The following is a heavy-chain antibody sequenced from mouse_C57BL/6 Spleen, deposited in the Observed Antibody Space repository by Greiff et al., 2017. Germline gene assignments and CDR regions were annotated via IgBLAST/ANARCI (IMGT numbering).Heavy chain of an antibody. J-gene: IGHJ1*03. V-gene: IGHV2-2*01. Sequence: VQLQQSGPGLVQPSQCLSITCTVSGFSLTSYGVHWVRQSPGKGLEWLGVIWRGGSTAYNAAFITRLSISKDNSRSQVFYKMNSLQADDTAIYYCARNNHGRGYFDVWGTGTTVTVSS. D-gene: IGHD1-1*01. CDR3: ARNNHGRGYFDV. CDR1: GFSLTSYG. CDR2: IWRGGST.